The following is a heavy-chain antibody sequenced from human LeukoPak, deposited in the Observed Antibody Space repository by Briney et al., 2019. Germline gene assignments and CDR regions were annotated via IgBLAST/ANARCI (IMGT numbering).Heavy chain of an antibody. J-gene: IGHJ4*02. Sequence: GGSLRLSCAASGFTFSSYWMSWVRQAPGKGLEWVANIKQDGSEKYYVDSVKGRFTISRDNAKNSLYLQMNSLRAEDTAVYNCARASTVRGSYYDLDYWGQGTLVTVSS. CDR2: IKQDGSEK. V-gene: IGHV3-7*01. CDR3: ARASTVRGSYYDLDY. CDR1: GFTFSSYW. D-gene: IGHD1-26*01.